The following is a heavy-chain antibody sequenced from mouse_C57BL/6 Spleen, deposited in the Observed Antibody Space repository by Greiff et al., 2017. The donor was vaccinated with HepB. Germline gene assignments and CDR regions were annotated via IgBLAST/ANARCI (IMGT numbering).Heavy chain of an antibody. Sequence: EVQLQQSGPELVKPGASVKISCKASGYTFTDYYMNWVKQSHGKSLEWIGDINPNNGGTSYNQKFKGKATLTVDKSSSTAYMELRSLTSEDSAVYYCASGYYDYDEWYFDVWGTGTTVTVSS. CDR2: INPNNGGT. V-gene: IGHV1-26*01. CDR3: ASGYYDYDEWYFDV. CDR1: GYTFTDYY. J-gene: IGHJ1*03. D-gene: IGHD2-4*01.